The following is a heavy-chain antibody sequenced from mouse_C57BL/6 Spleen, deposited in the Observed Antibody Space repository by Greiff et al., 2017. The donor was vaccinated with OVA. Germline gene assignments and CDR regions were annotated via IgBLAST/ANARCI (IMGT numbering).Heavy chain of an antibody. J-gene: IGHJ3*01. Sequence: EVKLEESGGGLVQPGGSMKLSCAASGFTFSDAWMDWVRQSPEKGLEWVAEIRNKANNHATYYAEYVKGRFTISRDDSKSSVYLQMNSLRAEDTCIYYCTGTIYDGYSWFAYWGQGTLVTVSA. D-gene: IGHD2-3*01. CDR1: GFTFSDAW. V-gene: IGHV6-6*01. CDR2: IRNKANNHAT. CDR3: TGTIYDGYSWFAY.